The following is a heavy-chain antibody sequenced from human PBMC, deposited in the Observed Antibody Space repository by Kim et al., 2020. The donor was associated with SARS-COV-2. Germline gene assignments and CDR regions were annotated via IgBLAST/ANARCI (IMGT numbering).Heavy chain of an antibody. CDR1: GFTFSDYY. J-gene: IGHJ6*02. V-gene: IGHV3-11*01. D-gene: IGHD3-10*01. Sequence: GGSLRLSCAASGFTFSDYYMSWIRQAPGKGLEWVSYISSSGSTIYYADSVKGRFTISRDNAKNSLYLQMNSLRAEDTAVYYCARYSFSITMVRGVTNNYYYYGMDDWGQGTTVTVSS. CDR2: ISSSGSTI. CDR3: ARYSFSITMVRGVTNNYYYYGMDD.